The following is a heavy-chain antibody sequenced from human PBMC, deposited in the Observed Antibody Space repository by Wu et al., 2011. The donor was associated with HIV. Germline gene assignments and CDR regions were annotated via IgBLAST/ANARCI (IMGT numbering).Heavy chain of an antibody. Sequence: EVQLKQSGAEVTKPGATVKISCKVSGYRFTDYYIHWAQQAPGQGLEWMGFIDPEDGETKYGDKFQGRVTLSADTSIDTAYLEISNLTSADTAVYYCATELVTMIQGVTDTLFKCFDPWAREPWSPSPQ. J-gene: IGHJ5*02. V-gene: IGHV1-69-2*01. CDR3: ATELVTMIQGVTDTLFKCFDP. CDR1: GYRFTDYY. D-gene: IGHD2-21*02. CDR2: IDPEDGET.